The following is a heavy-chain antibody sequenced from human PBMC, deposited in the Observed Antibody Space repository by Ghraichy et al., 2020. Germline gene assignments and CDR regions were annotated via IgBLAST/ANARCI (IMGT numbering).Heavy chain of an antibody. CDR2: IYYSGST. Sequence: TLSLTCTVSGGSISSGGYYWSWIRQHPGKGLEWIGYIYYSGSTYYNPSLKSRVTISVDTSKNQFSLKLSSVTAADTAVYYCARDGAAAGRPNWFDPWGQGTLVTVSS. V-gene: IGHV4-31*03. CDR3: ARDGAAAGRPNWFDP. CDR1: GGSISSGGYY. J-gene: IGHJ5*02. D-gene: IGHD6-13*01.